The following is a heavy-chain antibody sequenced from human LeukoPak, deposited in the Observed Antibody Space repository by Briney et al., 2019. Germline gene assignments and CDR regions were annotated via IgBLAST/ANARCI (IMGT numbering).Heavy chain of an antibody. Sequence: GGSLRLSCAASGFTFSRHNMMWVRQAPGKGLEWVAYISGTIGSIYYADSVKGRFTISRDNAKNSLYLQMNSLRAEDTAVYYCARDSPNEAILWWSIDYWGQGTLVTVSS. CDR1: GFTFSRHN. CDR2: ISGTIGSI. D-gene: IGHD2-21*01. V-gene: IGHV3-21*05. CDR3: ARDSPNEAILWWSIDY. J-gene: IGHJ4*02.